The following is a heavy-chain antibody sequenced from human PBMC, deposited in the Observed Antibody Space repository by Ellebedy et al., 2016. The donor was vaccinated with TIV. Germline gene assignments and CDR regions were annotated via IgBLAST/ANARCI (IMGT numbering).Heavy chain of an antibody. CDR3: AGYDLVDQ. CDR2: VYYSGST. D-gene: IGHD5-12*01. V-gene: IGHV4-39*02. Sequence: SETLSLTXTVSGGSISTSTYYWGWIRQPPGKGLEWIGSVYYSGSTYYNPSLKSRVTISVDTSKNHFSLKLNSVTAADTAVYYCAGYDLVDQWGQGTLVTVSS. CDR1: GGSISTSTYY. J-gene: IGHJ4*02.